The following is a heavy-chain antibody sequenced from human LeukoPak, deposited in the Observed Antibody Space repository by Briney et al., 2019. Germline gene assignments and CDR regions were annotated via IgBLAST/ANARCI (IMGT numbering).Heavy chain of an antibody. CDR3: AKDLGNWGSRPGKHDAFDI. Sequence: GGSLRLSCAASGVTLSSYATSWARQAPGKGLEWVSGISSSGSGGNTYYADSVKGRLTISRDNSKNTLYLQVNTLRAEDTAVYYCAKDLGNWGSRPGKHDAFDIWGQGTMVTVSS. V-gene: IGHV3-23*01. D-gene: IGHD7-27*01. CDR2: ISSSGSGGNT. J-gene: IGHJ3*02. CDR1: GVTLSSYA.